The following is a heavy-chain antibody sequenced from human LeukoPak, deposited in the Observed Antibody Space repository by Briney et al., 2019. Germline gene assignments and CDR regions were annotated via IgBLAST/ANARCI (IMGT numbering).Heavy chain of an antibody. CDR1: GYSFTSYW. V-gene: IGHV5-51*01. D-gene: IGHD6-19*01. CDR2: IYPGDSDT. CDR3: ARHGSSGWTYYYCYYMDV. Sequence: GESLKISCKGSGYSFTSYWIGWVRQMPGKGLEWMGIIYPGDSDTRYNPSFQGQVTISADKSISTAYLQWSSLKASDTAMYYCARHGSSGWTYYYCYYMDVWGKGTTVTVSS. J-gene: IGHJ6*03.